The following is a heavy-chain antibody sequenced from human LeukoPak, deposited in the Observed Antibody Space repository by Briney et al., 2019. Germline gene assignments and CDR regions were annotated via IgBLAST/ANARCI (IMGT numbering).Heavy chain of an antibody. V-gene: IGHV4-38-2*02. CDR2: IYHSGST. CDR1: GYSISSGYY. Sequence: SETLSLTCTVSGYSISSGYYWGWIRQPPGKGLEWIGSIYHSGSTYYNPSLKSRVTISVDTSKNQFSLKLSSVTAADTAVYYCARDRNGEGDNFDYWGQGTLVTVSS. CDR3: ARDRNGEGDNFDY. J-gene: IGHJ4*02. D-gene: IGHD1-1*01.